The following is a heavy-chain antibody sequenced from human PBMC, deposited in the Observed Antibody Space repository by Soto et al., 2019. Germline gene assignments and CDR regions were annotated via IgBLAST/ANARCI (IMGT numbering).Heavy chain of an antibody. CDR2: INAGNGNT. D-gene: IGHD3-22*01. CDR3: ASSYYYDSSGYSSLYYYYGMDV. J-gene: IGHJ6*02. CDR1: GYTLTNYA. Sequence: GASVKVSCKASGYTLTNYAISWVRQAPGQGPEWMGWINAGNGNTKYSQMFQGRVTITRDTSASTAYMELSSLRSEDTAVYYCASSYYYDSSGYSSLYYYYGMDVWGQGTTVTVSS. V-gene: IGHV1-3*01.